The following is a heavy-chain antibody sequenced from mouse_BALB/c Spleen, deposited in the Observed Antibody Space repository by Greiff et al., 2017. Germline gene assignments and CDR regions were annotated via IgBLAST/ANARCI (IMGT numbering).Heavy chain of an antibody. D-gene: IGHD1-1*01. CDR2: INPGSGGT. V-gene: IGHV1-54*01. J-gene: IGHJ3*01. CDR1: GYAFTNYL. CDR3: ARSGGSSYGGFAY. Sequence: VQLQQSGAELVRPGTSVKVSCKASGYAFTNYLIEWVKQRPGQGLEWIGVINPGSGGTNYNEKLKGKATLTADKSSSTAYMQLSSLTSDDSAVYFCARSGGSSYGGFAYWGQGTLVTVSA.